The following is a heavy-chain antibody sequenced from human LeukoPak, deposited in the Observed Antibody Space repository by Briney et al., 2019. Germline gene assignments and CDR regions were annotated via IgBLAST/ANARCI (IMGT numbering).Heavy chain of an antibody. CDR2: IYSGGST. CDR3: ARDRGRCSGGSCYSSVWFDP. J-gene: IGHJ5*02. V-gene: IGHV3-53*01. CDR1: GFTVSSNY. Sequence: GGSLRLSCAASGFTVSSNYMSRVRQAPGKGLEWVSVIYSGGSTYYADSVKGRFTISRDNSKNTLYLQMNSLRAEDTAVYYCARDRGRCSGGSCYSSVWFDPWGQGTLVTVSS. D-gene: IGHD2-15*01.